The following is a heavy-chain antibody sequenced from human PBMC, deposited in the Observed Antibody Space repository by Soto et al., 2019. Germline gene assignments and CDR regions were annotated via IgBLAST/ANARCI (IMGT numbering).Heavy chain of an antibody. V-gene: IGHV3-49*04. D-gene: IGHD3-3*01. CDR3: VRGSFGYYGP. J-gene: IGHJ5*02. Sequence: GGSLRLSCTTSGFSVGDYAMTWVRQAPGKGLEWVGFIRNPGYGGTTEYATSVKGRFIISRDDSMSSAYLQLSSLKVDDSAVYYCVRGSFGYYGPWGQGTLVTVSS. CDR2: IRNPGYGGTT. CDR1: GFSVGDYA.